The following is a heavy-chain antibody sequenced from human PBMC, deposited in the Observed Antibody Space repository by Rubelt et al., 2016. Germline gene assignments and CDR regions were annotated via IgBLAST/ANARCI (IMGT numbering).Heavy chain of an antibody. CDR3: AREAAYYDTSAYYDAFDI. V-gene: IGHV4-59*01. J-gene: IGHJ3*02. CDR1: GGSMSSNY. CDR2: VYYTGGT. D-gene: IGHD3-22*01. Sequence: QVRLQESGPGLVKPSETLSLTCTVSGGSMSSNYWSWIRKSPGKGLERIGYVYYTGGTIYNPAIESRVTISADTSKNQFSLELTSVTAADTAVYYCAREAAYYDTSAYYDAFDIWGQGTMVTVSS.